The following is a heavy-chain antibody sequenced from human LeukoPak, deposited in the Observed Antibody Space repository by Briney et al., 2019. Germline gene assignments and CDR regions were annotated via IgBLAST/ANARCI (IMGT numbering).Heavy chain of an antibody. CDR2: INTNTGNP. V-gene: IGHV7-4-1*02. D-gene: IGHD3-22*01. CDR3: SSGLNPYYYDSSGLDY. CDR1: GYTFTSYA. Sequence: ASVKVSCKASGYTFTSYAMNWVRQAPGQGLEWMGWINTNTGNPTYAQGFTGRFVLSLDTSFSTAYLQISSLKAEDTAVYYCSSGLNPYYYDSSGLDYWGQGTLVTVSS. J-gene: IGHJ4*02.